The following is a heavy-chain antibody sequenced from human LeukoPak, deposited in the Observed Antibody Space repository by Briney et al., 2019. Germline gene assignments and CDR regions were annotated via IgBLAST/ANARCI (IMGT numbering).Heavy chain of an antibody. CDR3: AREDTYYYDSSGSGGFDY. Sequence: ASVKVSCKASGYTFTSYGISWVRQAPGQGLEWMGWINPNSGGTNYAQKFQGRVTMTRDTSISTAYMELSRLRSDDTAVYYCAREDTYYYDSSGSGGFDYWGQGTLVTVSS. D-gene: IGHD3-22*01. CDR1: GYTFTSYG. J-gene: IGHJ4*02. CDR2: INPNSGGT. V-gene: IGHV1-2*02.